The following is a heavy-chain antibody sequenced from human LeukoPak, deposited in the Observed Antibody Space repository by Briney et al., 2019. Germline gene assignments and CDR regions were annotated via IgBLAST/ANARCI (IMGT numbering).Heavy chain of an antibody. Sequence: GGSLRLSCAASGFTFSSYTMHWVRQAPGKGLEWVALISYDGRNEYFADSVKGRFTISRDNSKNTVYLQINSLRTEDTTVYYCARELRGSSLDYRGQGTLVTVSS. CDR2: ISYDGRNE. J-gene: IGHJ4*02. CDR3: ARELRGSSLDY. V-gene: IGHV3-30*04. CDR1: GFTFSSYT. D-gene: IGHD3-16*01.